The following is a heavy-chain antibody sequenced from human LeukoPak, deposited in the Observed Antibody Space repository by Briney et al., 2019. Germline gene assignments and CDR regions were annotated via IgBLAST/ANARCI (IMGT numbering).Heavy chain of an antibody. D-gene: IGHD3-9*01. J-gene: IGHJ4*02. Sequence: PGGSLRLSCAASGFTFSDYYMSWIRQAPGKGLEWVSYISSSSSYTNYADSVKGRFTISRDNAKNSLYLQMNSLRAEDAAVYYCARDGPQGGVLRYFDWLSQNLLDYWGQGTLVTVSS. V-gene: IGHV3-11*05. CDR2: ISSSSSYT. CDR3: ARDGPQGGVLRYFDWLSQNLLDY. CDR1: GFTFSDYY.